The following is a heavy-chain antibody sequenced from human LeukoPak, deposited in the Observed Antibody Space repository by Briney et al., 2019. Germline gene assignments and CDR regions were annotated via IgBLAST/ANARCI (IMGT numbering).Heavy chain of an antibody. CDR2: IDPNSAGTNS. D-gene: IGHD1-1*01. V-gene: IGHV1-2*02. CDR3: ARQHWPDKFVDF. Sequence: ASERVSCKGSGNTFSGSYVDWVRQAPDQGLEWMGWIDPNSAGTNSNYAEKLQDRVTFTRDASVSAAYMELSRLTTDDTAVYYCARQHWPDKFVDFWGQGTLVTVSS. J-gene: IGHJ4*02. CDR1: GNTFSGSY.